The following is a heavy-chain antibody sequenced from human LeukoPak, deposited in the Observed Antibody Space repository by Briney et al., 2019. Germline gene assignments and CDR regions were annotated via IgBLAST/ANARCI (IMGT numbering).Heavy chain of an antibody. CDR1: GYSFTNYG. Sequence: GASVKVSCKASGYSFTNYGISWVRQAPGQGLEWMGWISAYNGNTNYAQKFEGRVTMTTDTSTSTDYMELRSLGSDDTAVYYCARDYGSSVLRLDYWGQGTLVTVSS. V-gene: IGHV1-18*01. J-gene: IGHJ4*02. CDR3: ARDYGSSVLRLDY. CDR2: ISAYNGNT. D-gene: IGHD5-12*01.